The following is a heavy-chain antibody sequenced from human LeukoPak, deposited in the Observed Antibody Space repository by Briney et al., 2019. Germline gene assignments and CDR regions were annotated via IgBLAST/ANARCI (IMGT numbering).Heavy chain of an antibody. V-gene: IGHV5-51*01. D-gene: IGHD3-10*01. CDR3: ARLLTMATGVDY. CDR1: EYLFTSYW. Sequence: GESLKISCKGSEYLFTSYWIGWVRQMPGKGLEWMGIIYPGDSDTRYSPSFQGQVTISADKSISTAYLQWNSLKASDTAIYFCARLLTMATGVDYWGQGTLVTVSS. CDR2: IYPGDSDT. J-gene: IGHJ4*02.